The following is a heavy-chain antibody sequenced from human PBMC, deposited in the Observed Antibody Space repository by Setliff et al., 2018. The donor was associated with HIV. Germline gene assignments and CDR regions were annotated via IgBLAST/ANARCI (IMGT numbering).Heavy chain of an antibody. CDR2: IYISGST. D-gene: IGHD1-26*01. CDR3: ARRSIVGSTRGYYYYALGV. Sequence: SETLSLTCTVSGDSTNKYYWSWIRQPPGKGLEWIGYIYISGSTMYNPSLKTRVTMSLDTSKNQVSLKLTSATAADTAVYYCARRSIVGSTRGYYYYALGVWGQGTTVTVSS. CDR1: GDSTNKYY. V-gene: IGHV4-4*09. J-gene: IGHJ6*02.